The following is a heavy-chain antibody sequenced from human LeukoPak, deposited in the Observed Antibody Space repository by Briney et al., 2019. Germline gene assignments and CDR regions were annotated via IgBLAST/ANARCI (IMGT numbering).Heavy chain of an antibody. J-gene: IGHJ4*02. CDR2: IWYDGSNK. V-gene: IGHV3-33*01. Sequence: GGSLRLSCAASGFTFSSYGMHWVRQAPGKGQEWVAVIWYDGSNKYYADYVKGRFTISRDNSKNTLYLQMNSLRAEDTAVYYCARDRTLLVGAIGYWGQGTLVTVSS. CDR1: GFTFSSYG. D-gene: IGHD1-26*01. CDR3: ARDRTLLVGAIGY.